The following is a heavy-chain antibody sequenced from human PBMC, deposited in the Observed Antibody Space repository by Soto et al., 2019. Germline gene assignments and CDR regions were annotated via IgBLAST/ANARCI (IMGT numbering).Heavy chain of an antibody. CDR2: INAGNGNT. CDR1: GYTFTSYA. CDR3: ARGRDDGRFDD. Sequence: QVQLVQSGAEVKKPGASVKVSCKASGYTFTSYAMHWVRQAPGQRLEWMGWINAGNGNTKYSQKFQGRVTITRYTYGGKDYMELSRLRPEDTDVYYWARGRDDGRFDDWGQGTLVPVSS. J-gene: IGHJ4*02. V-gene: IGHV1-3*01.